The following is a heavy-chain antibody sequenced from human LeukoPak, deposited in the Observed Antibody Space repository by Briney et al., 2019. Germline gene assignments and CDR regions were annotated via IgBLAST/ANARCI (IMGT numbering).Heavy chain of an antibody. CDR3: TRDPQAVAINTYA. CDR1: GVSVSSNF. Sequence: GGSLRLSCAASGVSVSSNFMIWVRQALGKGLEWVSLIYSGGETSYADSVKGRFSISRDNSKNTLYLQMNSLRVEDTAVYYCTRDPQAVAINTYAWGQGTLVTVSS. CDR2: IYSGGET. D-gene: IGHD6-13*01. V-gene: IGHV3-66*01. J-gene: IGHJ5*02.